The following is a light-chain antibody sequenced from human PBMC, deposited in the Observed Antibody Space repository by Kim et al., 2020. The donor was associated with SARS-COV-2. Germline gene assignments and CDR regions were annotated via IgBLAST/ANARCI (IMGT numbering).Light chain of an antibody. CDR1: ALPKQY. J-gene: IGLJ2*01. V-gene: IGLV3-25*03. Sequence: SYELTQPPSVSVSPGQTARITCSGDALPKQYAYWYQQKPGQAPALVIYKDSERPSGIPERFSGSSSGTTVTLTISGVQAEDEADYYCQSADSSGTVVFGG. CDR3: QSADSSGTVV. CDR2: KDS.